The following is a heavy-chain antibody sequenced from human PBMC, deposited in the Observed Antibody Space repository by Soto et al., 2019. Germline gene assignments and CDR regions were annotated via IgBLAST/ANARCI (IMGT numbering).Heavy chain of an antibody. CDR1: GGSVGSGSYY. CDR2: IYYSGST. D-gene: IGHD6-19*01. V-gene: IGHV4-61*01. J-gene: IGHJ1*01. CDR3: ARGSSGWYAEYFQH. Sequence: SETLSLTCTVSGGSVGSGSYYWSWIRQPPGKGLEWIGYIYYSGSTNYNPSLKSRVTISVDTSKNQFSLKLSSVTAADTAVYYCARGSSGWYAEYFQHWGQGTLVTVSS.